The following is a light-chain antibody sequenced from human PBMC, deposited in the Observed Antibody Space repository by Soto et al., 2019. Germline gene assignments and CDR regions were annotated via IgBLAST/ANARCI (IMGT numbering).Light chain of an antibody. CDR3: SSYGVTNPFYV. Sequence: QSALTQPASVSGSPGQSITISCTGTSGDVGGYNYVSWYQQHPGKAPKLIILEVSNRPSGVSNRFSGSKSGNTASLTISRLHAEDEADYYCSSYGVTNPFYVFGSGTKLTVL. J-gene: IGLJ1*01. CDR2: EVS. CDR1: SGDVGGYNY. V-gene: IGLV2-14*01.